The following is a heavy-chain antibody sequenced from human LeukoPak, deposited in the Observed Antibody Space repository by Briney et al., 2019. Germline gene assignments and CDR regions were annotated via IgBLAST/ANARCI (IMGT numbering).Heavy chain of an antibody. D-gene: IGHD3-10*01. CDR1: GGSISSSSYY. CDR3: ARGHDFYGSESYLDY. CDR2: IYYSGGT. J-gene: IGHJ4*02. Sequence: SETLSLTCTVSGGSISSSSYYWGWIRQPPGKGLEWIGSIYYSGGTYYNPSLKSRVTISVDTSKNQFSLKLSSVTAADTAVYYCARGHDFYGSESYLDYWGQGTLVTVSS. V-gene: IGHV4-39*07.